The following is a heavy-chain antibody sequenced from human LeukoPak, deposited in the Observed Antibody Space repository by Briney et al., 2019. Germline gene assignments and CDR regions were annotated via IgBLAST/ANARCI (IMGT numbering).Heavy chain of an antibody. CDR1: GGTFSSYA. Sequence: SVKVSCKASGGTFSSYAISWVRQAPGQGLEWMGRIIPIFGTANYAQKFQGRVTITTDESTSTAYMELSSLRSEDTAVYYCARENYYGSSGYYLDYWGQGTLVTVSS. V-gene: IGHV1-69*05. CDR2: IIPIFGTA. D-gene: IGHD3-22*01. CDR3: ARENYYGSSGYYLDY. J-gene: IGHJ4*02.